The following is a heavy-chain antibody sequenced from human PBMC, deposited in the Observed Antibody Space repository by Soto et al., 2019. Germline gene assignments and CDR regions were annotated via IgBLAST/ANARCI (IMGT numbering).Heavy chain of an antibody. CDR2: IYYSGST. Sequence: SETLSLTCTVSGGSISSYYWSWIRQPPGKGLEWIGYIYYSGSTNYNPSLKSRITISVDTSKNQFSLKLSSVTAADTAVYYCVRGAYCGGDCYGGNKFDQWGQGTLVTVSS. CDR1: GGSISSYY. V-gene: IGHV4-59*01. J-gene: IGHJ5*02. D-gene: IGHD2-21*02. CDR3: VRGAYCGGDCYGGNKFDQ.